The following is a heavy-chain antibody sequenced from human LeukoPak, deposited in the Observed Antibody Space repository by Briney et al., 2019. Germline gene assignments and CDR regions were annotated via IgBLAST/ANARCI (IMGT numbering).Heavy chain of an antibody. D-gene: IGHD6-13*01. J-gene: IGHJ2*01. CDR1: GYSFTDSW. CDR3: AGDRSSGWHFDL. V-gene: IGHV5-10-1*01. CDR2: IDPSDSYT. Sequence: PGESLKISCKGSGYSFTDSWISWVRQMPGKGLEWMGRIDPSDSYTNYSPSFQGHVTISADKSISTAYLQWSSLKASDTAMYYCAGDRSSGWHFDLWGRGTLVTVSS.